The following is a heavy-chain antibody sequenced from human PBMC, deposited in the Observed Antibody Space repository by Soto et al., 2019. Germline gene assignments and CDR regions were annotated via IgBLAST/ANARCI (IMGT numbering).Heavy chain of an antibody. CDR1: GGTFSSYA. V-gene: IGHV1-69*13. J-gene: IGHJ6*02. D-gene: IGHD6-19*01. Sequence: ASVKVSCKASGGTFSSYAISWVRQAPGQGLEWMGGIIPIFGTANYAQKFQGRVTITADESTSTAYMELSSLRSEDTAVYYCEREVTSGWDYYGMDVWGQGTTVTVSS. CDR2: IIPIFGTA. CDR3: EREVTSGWDYYGMDV.